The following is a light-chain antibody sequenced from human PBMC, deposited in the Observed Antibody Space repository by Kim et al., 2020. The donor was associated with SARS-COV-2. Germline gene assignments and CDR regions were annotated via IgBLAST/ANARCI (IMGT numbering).Light chain of an antibody. CDR1: QIVSSN. CDR3: QQYDSWPRT. J-gene: IGKJ1*01. Sequence: LSPGGIATLSCRASQIVSSNLVWYQQRPGQAPRLLIYGASTRATGIPARFSGSGAGTEFTLTISSLQSEDFVVYYCQQYDSWPRTFGQGTKVDIK. CDR2: GAS. V-gene: IGKV3-15*01.